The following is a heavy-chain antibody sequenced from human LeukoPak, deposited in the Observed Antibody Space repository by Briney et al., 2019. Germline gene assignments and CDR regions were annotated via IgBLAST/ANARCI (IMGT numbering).Heavy chain of an antibody. CDR3: AKGGIQPDY. CDR1: GFTFSDYY. J-gene: IGHJ4*02. Sequence: GGSLRLSCAASGFTFSDYYMSWIRQAPGKGLEWVAFIRYDGSNKYYADSVKGRFTISRDNSKNTLYLQMNSLRAEDTAVYYCAKGGIQPDYWGQGTLVTVSS. D-gene: IGHD5-18*01. CDR2: IRYDGSNK. V-gene: IGHV3-30*02.